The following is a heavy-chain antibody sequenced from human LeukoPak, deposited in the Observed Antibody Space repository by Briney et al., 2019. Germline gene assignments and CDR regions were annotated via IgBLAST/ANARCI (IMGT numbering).Heavy chain of an antibody. V-gene: IGHV3-30-3*01. CDR2: ISYDGSNK. CDR3: AREDSMAGGDYFDY. Sequence: GGSLRLSCAASGFTFSSYAMHWVRQAPGKGLEWVAAISYDGSNKYYADSVKGRFTISRDNSKNTLYLQMNSLRAEDTAVYYCAREDSMAGGDYFDYWGQGTLVTVSS. CDR1: GFTFSSYA. J-gene: IGHJ4*02. D-gene: IGHD2/OR15-2a*01.